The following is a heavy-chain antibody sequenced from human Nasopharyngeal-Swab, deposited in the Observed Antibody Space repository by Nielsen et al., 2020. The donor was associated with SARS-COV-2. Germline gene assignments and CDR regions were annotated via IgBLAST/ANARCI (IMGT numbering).Heavy chain of an antibody. Sequence: ASVKVSCKASGYTFRIYYMHWVRQAPGQGLEWMGLINPSDGQKTYAQKFQGRVAMTRDTSTSTVYMELSSLRSEDTAVYYCARDLDPATAGALDIWGQGTMVTVSS. CDR3: ARDLDPATAGALDI. J-gene: IGHJ3*02. CDR1: GYTFRIYY. D-gene: IGHD2-2*01. CDR2: INPSDGQK. V-gene: IGHV1-46*01.